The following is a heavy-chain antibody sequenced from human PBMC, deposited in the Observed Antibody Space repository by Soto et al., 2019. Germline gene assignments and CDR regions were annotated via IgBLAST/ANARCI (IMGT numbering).Heavy chain of an antibody. V-gene: IGHV1-3*01. Sequence: ASVKVSCKASGYTFTNYAVHWVRQAPGQRLEWMGWINAGNGNTRFSQNLQGRVTITRDTSARTVYMELSSLRSEDTAVYYCARGHLAVVPVASWFYYMGVWGKGTTVTVSS. CDR2: INAGNGNT. CDR1: GYTFTNYA. CDR3: ARGHLAVVPVASWFYYMGV. J-gene: IGHJ6*03. D-gene: IGHD2-2*01.